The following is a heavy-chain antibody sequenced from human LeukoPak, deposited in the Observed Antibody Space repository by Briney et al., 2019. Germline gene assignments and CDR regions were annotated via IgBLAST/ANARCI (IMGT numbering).Heavy chain of an antibody. D-gene: IGHD3-22*01. J-gene: IGHJ4*02. CDR2: INPNSGGT. CDR3: ARGSGDYEIYYFDY. V-gene: IGHV1-2*06. Sequence: RASVKVSCKASGYTFTGYYMHWVRQAPGQGLEWMGRINPNSGGTNYAQKFQGRVTMTRDTSISTAYMELSRLRSDDTAVYYCARGSGDYEIYYFDYWGQGTLVTVSS. CDR1: GYTFTGYY.